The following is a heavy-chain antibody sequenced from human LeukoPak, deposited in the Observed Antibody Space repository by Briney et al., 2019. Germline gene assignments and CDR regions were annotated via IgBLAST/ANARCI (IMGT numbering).Heavy chain of an antibody. Sequence: PGGSLRLSCAASGFTFSSYVMSWVRQAPGKGLEWVSAIIGSSDNTYYADSVKGRFTISRDNSKNTLYLHMNSLRAEDTAVYYCATLNPFYSSGWYDYFDYWGQGTLVTVSS. V-gene: IGHV3-23*01. J-gene: IGHJ4*02. CDR1: GFTFSSYV. CDR2: IIGSSDNT. CDR3: ATLNPFYSSGWYDYFDY. D-gene: IGHD6-19*01.